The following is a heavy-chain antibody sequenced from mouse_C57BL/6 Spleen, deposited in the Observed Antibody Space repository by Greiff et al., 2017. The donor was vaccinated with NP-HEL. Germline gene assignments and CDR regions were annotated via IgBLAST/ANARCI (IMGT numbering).Heavy chain of an antibody. D-gene: IGHD2-5*01. CDR2: ISYDGSN. V-gene: IGHV3-6*01. CDR1: GYSITSGYY. J-gene: IGHJ4*01. CDR3: AIYSNYGYAMDY. Sequence: VQLQQSGPGLVKPSQSLSLTCSVTGYSITSGYYWNWIRQFPGNKLEWMGYISYDGSNNYNPSLKNRISITRDTSKNQFFLKLNSVTTEDTATYYCAIYSNYGYAMDYWGQGTSVTVSS.